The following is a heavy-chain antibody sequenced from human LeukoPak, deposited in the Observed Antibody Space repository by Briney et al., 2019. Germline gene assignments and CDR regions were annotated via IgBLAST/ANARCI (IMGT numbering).Heavy chain of an antibody. Sequence: ASVKVSCKASGFTFTGYYLHWVRQAPGQGLEWMGWVNPYSGGSKNAQRFQGRVTMTRDTSISTAYMGLSRLKSDDTAVYYCARGDNFWSGPLFDYWGQGTLVTVSS. J-gene: IGHJ4*02. D-gene: IGHD3-3*01. CDR1: GFTFTGYY. CDR3: ARGDNFWSGPLFDY. CDR2: VNPYSGGS. V-gene: IGHV1-2*02.